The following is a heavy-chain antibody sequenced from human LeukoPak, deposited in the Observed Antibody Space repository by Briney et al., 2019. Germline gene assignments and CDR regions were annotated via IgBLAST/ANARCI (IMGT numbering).Heavy chain of an antibody. D-gene: IGHD3/OR15-3a*01. Sequence: SGPTLVKPTQTLTLTCTFPGFSLSTRGVGVGWIRRPPGKALEWLALIYWDDDKRYSPSLESGLTITKDTSKNQVVLTMTKMDPVDTAIYDCAHRRGWTLFDYWGQGTLVTVSS. J-gene: IGHJ4*02. V-gene: IGHV2-5*02. CDR3: AHRRGWTLFDY. CDR2: IYWDDDK. CDR1: GFSLSTRGVG.